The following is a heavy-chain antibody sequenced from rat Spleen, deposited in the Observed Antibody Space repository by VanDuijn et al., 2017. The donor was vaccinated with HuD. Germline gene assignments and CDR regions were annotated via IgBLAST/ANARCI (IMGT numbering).Heavy chain of an antibody. CDR1: GFSLTSYG. Sequence: QVQLKESGPGLVQPSRTLSLTCTVSGFSLTSYGVSWVRQPPGKGLEWMGRIQSGGSTDYNSALKSRLSISRDTSKSQVFLKMNRLQTEDTATSYCARDGTTGIPDVMDAWGQGASVTVSS. CDR2: IQSGGST. V-gene: IGHV2S1*01. D-gene: IGHD1-9*01. J-gene: IGHJ4*01. CDR3: ARDGTTGIPDVMDA.